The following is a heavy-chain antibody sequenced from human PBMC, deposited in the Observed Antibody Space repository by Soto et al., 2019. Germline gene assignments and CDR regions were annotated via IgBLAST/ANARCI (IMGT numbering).Heavy chain of an antibody. CDR1: GGTFSSYA. V-gene: IGHV1-69*06. D-gene: IGHD2-8*01. CDR3: ARDRGVSSGPTMEYALAF. J-gene: IGHJ3*01. CDR2: IIPIFGTA. Sequence: GASVKVSCKASGGTFSSYAISWVRQAPGQGLEWMGGIIPIFGTANYAQKSQGRVTITADKSTSTAYMELSSLRSEDTAMYYCARDRGVSSGPTMEYALAFWGQGTMVTVSS.